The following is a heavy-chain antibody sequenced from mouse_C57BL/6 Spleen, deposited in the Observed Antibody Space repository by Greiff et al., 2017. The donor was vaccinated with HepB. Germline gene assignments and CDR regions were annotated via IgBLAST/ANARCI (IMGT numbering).Heavy chain of an antibody. V-gene: IGHV1-50*01. J-gene: IGHJ3*01. Sequence: VQLQQPGAELVKPGASVKLSCKASGYTFTSYWMQWVKQRPGQGLEWIGEIDPSDSYTNYNQKFKGKATLTVDTSSSTAYMQLSSLTSEDSAVYYCARDSSWGFAYWGQGTLVTVSA. CDR3: ARDSSWGFAY. CDR2: IDPSDSYT. D-gene: IGHD1-1*01. CDR1: GYTFTSYW.